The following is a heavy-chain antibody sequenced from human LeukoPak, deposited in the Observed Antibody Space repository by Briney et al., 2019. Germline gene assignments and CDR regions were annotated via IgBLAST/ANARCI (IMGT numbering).Heavy chain of an antibody. V-gene: IGHV4-59*01. J-gene: IGHJ6*03. Sequence: PSETLSLTCTVSGGSISSYYWSWIRQPPGKGLEWIGYIYYSGSTNYNPSLKSRVTISVDTSKNQFSLKLSSVTAADTAVYYCARDRKYYDFWSGYENGYYYYYYMDVWGKGTTVTVSS. CDR1: GGSISSYY. D-gene: IGHD3-3*01. CDR3: ARDRKYYDFWSGYENGYYYYYYMDV. CDR2: IYYSGST.